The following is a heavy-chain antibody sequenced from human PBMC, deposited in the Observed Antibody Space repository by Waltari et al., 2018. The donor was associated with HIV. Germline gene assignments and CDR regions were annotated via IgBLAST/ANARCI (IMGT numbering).Heavy chain of an antibody. J-gene: IGHJ4*02. D-gene: IGHD3-16*01. Sequence: EVQLVESGGGLIQPGGYLRLSCAAPGFTVSSNYMSWVRQAPGKGVEWVSVIYSGGSTYYADPVKVRFTISRDNSKNTLYLQMNSPRAEDTAVYYCARLSGGALWWGQGTLVTVSS. CDR1: GFTVSSNY. V-gene: IGHV3-53*01. CDR3: ARLSGGALW. CDR2: IYSGGST.